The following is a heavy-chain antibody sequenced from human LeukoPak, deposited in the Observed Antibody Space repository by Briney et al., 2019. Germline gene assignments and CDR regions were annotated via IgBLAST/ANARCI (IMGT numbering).Heavy chain of an antibody. V-gene: IGHV3-53*01. D-gene: IGHD4-17*01. CDR2: IYSGGST. Sequence: PGGSLRLSCAASGFTVSSNYMSWVRQAPGKGLEWVSVIYSGGSTYYADSVKGRFTISRDNSKNTLYLQMNSLRAEDTAVYYCASTNDYGEWGFDPWGQGTLVTVSS. J-gene: IGHJ5*02. CDR3: ASTNDYGEWGFDP. CDR1: GFTVSSNY.